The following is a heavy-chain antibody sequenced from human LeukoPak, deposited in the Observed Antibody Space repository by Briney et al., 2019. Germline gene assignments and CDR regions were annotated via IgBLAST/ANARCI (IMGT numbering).Heavy chain of an antibody. D-gene: IGHD1-26*01. CDR1: GGSISSSSYY. Sequence: SETLSLTCTVSGGSISSSSYYWGWIRQPPGKGLEWIGSIYYSGSTYYNPSLKSRVTISVDTSKKQFSLKLSSVTAADTAVYYCAANGYYTIKYWGQGTLGTVSS. CDR3: AANGYYTIKY. CDR2: IYYSGST. J-gene: IGHJ4*02. V-gene: IGHV4-39*07.